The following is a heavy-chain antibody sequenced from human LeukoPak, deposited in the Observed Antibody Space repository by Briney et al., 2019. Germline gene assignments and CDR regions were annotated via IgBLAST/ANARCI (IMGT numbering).Heavy chain of an antibody. CDR2: INPNSGGT. J-gene: IGHJ4*02. CDR3: ARIFCSSSSCYFFDY. CDR1: GYTFSGYY. Sequence: ASVKVSCTASGYTFSGYYMHWVRQAPGQGLEWVGWINPNSGGTNYAQKFRGRVTMTRDTSISTAYMELSRLRSDDTAIYYCARIFCSSSSCYFFDYWGQGTLVTVS. V-gene: IGHV1-2*02. D-gene: IGHD2-2*01.